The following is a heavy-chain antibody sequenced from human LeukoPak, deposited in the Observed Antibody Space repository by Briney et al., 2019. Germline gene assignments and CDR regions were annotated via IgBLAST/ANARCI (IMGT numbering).Heavy chain of an antibody. CDR2: ISSSGSTI. J-gene: IGHJ4*02. CDR3: AKDPIGGETHFDY. V-gene: IGHV3-48*03. Sequence: GGSLRLSCAASGFTFSSYEMNWVRQAPGKGLEWVSYISSSGSTIYYADSVKGRFTISRDNSKNTLYLQMNSLRAEDTAVYYCAKDPIGGETHFDYWGQGTLVTVSS. CDR1: GFTFSSYE. D-gene: IGHD2-21*01.